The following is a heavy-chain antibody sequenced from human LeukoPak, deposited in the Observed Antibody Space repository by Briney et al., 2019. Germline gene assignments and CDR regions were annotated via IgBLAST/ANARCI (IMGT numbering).Heavy chain of an antibody. V-gene: IGHV3-66*01. Sequence: PGGSLRLSCAASGFTVSSNYMSWVRQAPGEGLEWGSVIYSGGSTYYADFVKGRFTISRDNSKNPLYFQMNSLRAEDTAVYYCARERGYSYGSVGYYYGMDVWGQGTTVTVSS. CDR3: ARERGYSYGSVGYYYGMDV. CDR1: GFTVSSNY. CDR2: IYSGGST. D-gene: IGHD5-18*01. J-gene: IGHJ6*02.